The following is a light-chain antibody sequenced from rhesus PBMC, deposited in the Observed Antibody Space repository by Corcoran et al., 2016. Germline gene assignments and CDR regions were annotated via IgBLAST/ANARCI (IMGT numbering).Light chain of an antibody. J-gene: IGKJ3*01. CDR1: QSVSNY. Sequence: EIVMTQSPATLALSPGERATLSCRASQSVSNYFAWYHQTPGQAPRLLIYGASSRATGLPDRVSCSVSGTDFTLTISSLEPEDVGVYFCLQSSNLFTFGPGTKLDIK. CDR2: GAS. V-gene: IGKV3-24*04. CDR3: LQSSNLFT.